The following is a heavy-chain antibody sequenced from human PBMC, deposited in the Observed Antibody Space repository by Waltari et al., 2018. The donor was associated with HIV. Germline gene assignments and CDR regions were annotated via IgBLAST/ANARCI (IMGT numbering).Heavy chain of an antibody. CDR2: INPSGERT. CDR1: GYTFTRYY. V-gene: IGHV1-46*01. Sequence: QVQLVPSGAEGKKPGASVKGSCKASGYTFTRYYMHWVRQAPGQGLEWMGVINPSGERTVYAQKFQGRVTRTRDASTSTVYMVLSTLRSEDTAVYYCARGFSGFDYWGQGTLITVSS. J-gene: IGHJ4*02. CDR3: ARGFSGFDY.